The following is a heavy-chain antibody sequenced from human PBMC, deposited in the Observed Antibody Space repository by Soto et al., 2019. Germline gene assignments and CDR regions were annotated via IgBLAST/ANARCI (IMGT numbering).Heavy chain of an antibody. CDR1: GDSVSSNSAA. CDR2: TYYRSKWYN. V-gene: IGHV6-1*01. Sequence: SQTLSLTCVISGDSVSSNSAAWNWIRQSPSRGLEWLGRTYYRSKWYNDYAVSVKSRITINPDTSKNQFSLQLNSVTPEDTAVYYCARGSVSSGSSTFDPWGQGTLVTVSS. J-gene: IGHJ5*02. CDR3: ARGSVSSGSSTFDP. D-gene: IGHD1-26*01.